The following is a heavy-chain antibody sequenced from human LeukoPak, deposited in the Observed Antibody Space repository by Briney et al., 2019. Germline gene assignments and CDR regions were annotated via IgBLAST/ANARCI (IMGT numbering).Heavy chain of an antibody. D-gene: IGHD6-19*01. Sequence: GGSVRLSCAASGVIVSRNFMSWVRQAPGKGLQWVAIMYAGGTTDYSDSVRGRFHISRDSSNNTLSLQINSLRVEDKAVYYCARGSGSGWPLDRWGQGALVTVSS. V-gene: IGHV3-53*01. CDR2: MYAGGTT. J-gene: IGHJ5*02. CDR1: GVIVSRNF. CDR3: ARGSGSGWPLDR.